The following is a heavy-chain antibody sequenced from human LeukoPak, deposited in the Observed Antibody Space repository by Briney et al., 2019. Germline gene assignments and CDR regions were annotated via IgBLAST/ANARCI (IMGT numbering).Heavy chain of an antibody. D-gene: IGHD3-22*01. V-gene: IGHV1-24*01. CDR3: ATHYYDSSEDWFDP. CDR2: FDPEDGET. J-gene: IGHJ5*02. Sequence: GASVKVSCKVSGYTLTELSMHWVRQAPGKGLEWMGGFDPEDGETIYAQKFQGRVTMTEDTSTDTAYMELSSLRSGDTAVYYCATHYYDSSEDWFDPWGQGTLVTVSS. CDR1: GYTLTELS.